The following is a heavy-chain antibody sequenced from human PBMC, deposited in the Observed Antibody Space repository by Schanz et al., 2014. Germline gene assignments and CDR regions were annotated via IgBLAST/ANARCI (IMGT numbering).Heavy chain of an antibody. V-gene: IGHV4-39*01. J-gene: IGHJ3*02. CDR1: GASISGSSDY. CDR2: IYYTGTT. D-gene: IGHD4-4*01. CDR3: ARRDNYLSAFDI. Sequence: QLQLQESGPGLVKPSETLSLTCTVSGASISGSSDYWGWIRQSPGKGLEWIGNIYYTGTTYYNPSPKSRVPIPGDTSKNQVSLKLTSVPAADTAAFYCARRDNYLSAFDIWGQGTMVTVSS.